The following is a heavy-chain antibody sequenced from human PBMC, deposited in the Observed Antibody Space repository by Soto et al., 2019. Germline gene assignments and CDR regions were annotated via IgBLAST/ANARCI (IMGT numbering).Heavy chain of an antibody. CDR3: ARGVGSSSWKYYGMDV. J-gene: IGHJ6*02. V-gene: IGHV4-34*01. Sequence: PSETLSLTCAVYGGSFSGYYWSWIRQPPGKGLEWIGEINHSGSTNYNPSLKSRVTISVDTSKNQFSLKLSSVTAADTAVYYCARGVGSSSWKYYGMDVWGQGTTVTVYS. CDR1: GGSFSGYY. D-gene: IGHD6-13*01. CDR2: INHSGST.